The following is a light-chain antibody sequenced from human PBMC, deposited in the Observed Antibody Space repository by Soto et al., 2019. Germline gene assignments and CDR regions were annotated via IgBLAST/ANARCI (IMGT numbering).Light chain of an antibody. Sequence: EIVLTQSPGTLPLSPGERATLSCRASQSVSSSYLAWYQQKPGQAPRLLIYDASRRATGIPDRFSGSGSGTEFTLTISSLEPEDFAVYYCQQYGNSPRTFGQGTKVEIK. CDR2: DAS. V-gene: IGKV3-20*01. J-gene: IGKJ1*01. CDR1: QSVSSSY. CDR3: QQYGNSPRT.